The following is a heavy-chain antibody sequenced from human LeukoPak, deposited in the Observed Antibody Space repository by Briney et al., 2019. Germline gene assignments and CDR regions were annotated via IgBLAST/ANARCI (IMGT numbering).Heavy chain of an antibody. V-gene: IGHV3-48*04. CDR2: IRGSRSGLGSGM. CDR3: ARDNNWGFDY. Sequence: PGGSLRLSCAASGFIFSDYSMNWVRQAPGKGLEWISNIRGSRSGLGSGMYYADSVRGRSTISRDDAKNSLYLQMSSLRAEDTAFYYCARDNNWGFDYWGQGALVTVSS. CDR1: GFIFSDYS. D-gene: IGHD7-27*01. J-gene: IGHJ4*02.